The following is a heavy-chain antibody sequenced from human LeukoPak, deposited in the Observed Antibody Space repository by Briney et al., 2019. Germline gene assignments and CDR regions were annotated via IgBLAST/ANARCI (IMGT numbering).Heavy chain of an antibody. CDR1: GFTFSSYS. CDR2: ISGSGGST. D-gene: IGHD4-17*01. J-gene: IGHJ4*02. CDR3: ASSRVPRPTVTPDWYFDY. Sequence: GGSLRLSCAASGFTFSSYSMNWARQAPGKGLEWVSAISGSGGSTYYADSVKGRFTISRDNSKNTLYLQMNSLRAEDTAVYYCASSRVPRPTVTPDWYFDYWGQGTLVTVSS. V-gene: IGHV3-23*01.